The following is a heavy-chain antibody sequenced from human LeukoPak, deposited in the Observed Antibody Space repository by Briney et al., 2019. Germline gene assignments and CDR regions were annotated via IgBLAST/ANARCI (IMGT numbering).Heavy chain of an antibody. Sequence: SETLSLTCAVSGGSISSAGYSWNWIRQPPGKGLERIAYIHYSGSTYYNPSLKSRVTISLDTSKNQFSLKLISVIAADTSVYYCARGDVDTTRDPYFDYWGQGSLVTVSS. D-gene: IGHD5-18*01. CDR1: GGSISSAGYS. CDR2: IHYSGST. V-gene: IGHV4-30-4*07. CDR3: ARGDVDTTRDPYFDY. J-gene: IGHJ4*02.